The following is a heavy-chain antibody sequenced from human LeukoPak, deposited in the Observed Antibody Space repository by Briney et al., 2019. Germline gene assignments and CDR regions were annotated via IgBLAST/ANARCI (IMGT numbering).Heavy chain of an antibody. Sequence: ASVKVSCKASGYTFTSYGISWVRQATGQGLEWMGWMSPNSGNTGYAQKFQGRVTMTRNTSISTAYMELSSLRSEDTAVYYCARVIGDHYDSPTYYYYGMDVWGQGTTVTVSS. CDR1: GYTFTSYG. D-gene: IGHD3-9*01. J-gene: IGHJ6*02. CDR2: MSPNSGNT. V-gene: IGHV1-8*02. CDR3: ARVIGDHYDSPTYYYYGMDV.